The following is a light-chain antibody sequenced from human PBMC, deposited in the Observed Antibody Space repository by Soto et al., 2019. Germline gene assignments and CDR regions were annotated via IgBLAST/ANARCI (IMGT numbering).Light chain of an antibody. Sequence: QSALTQPASVSASPGQSVTISCTGTSSDVGAFNYVSWFQQHPGEAPKLMIYEVNNRPSGVSNRFSASKSGNTASLTISGLQDEDEGDYYCSSYTTSGTWVFGGGTKLTVL. CDR3: SSYTTSGTWV. J-gene: IGLJ3*02. V-gene: IGLV2-14*01. CDR1: SSDVGAFNY. CDR2: EVN.